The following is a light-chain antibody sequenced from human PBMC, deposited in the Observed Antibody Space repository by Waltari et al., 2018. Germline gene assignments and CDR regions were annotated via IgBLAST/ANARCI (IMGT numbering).Light chain of an antibody. CDR2: DAS. CDR3: HQYENLPPT. J-gene: IGKJ2*01. V-gene: IGKV1-33*01. Sequence: DIQMTQSPSSLSASVGDRVTITCQASQDISNYLNWYQQKPGKAPKLLIYDASNLETGVPSRFSGSRSGTDFSFTISSMQPEDIATYYCHQYENLPPTFGQGTKLDIK. CDR1: QDISNY.